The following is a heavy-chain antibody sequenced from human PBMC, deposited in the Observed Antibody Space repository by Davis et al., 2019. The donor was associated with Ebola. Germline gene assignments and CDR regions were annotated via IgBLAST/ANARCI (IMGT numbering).Heavy chain of an antibody. CDR1: GGSISSGGYY. CDR3: ARDGSEDYYDSSGYHIRQNYFDY. Sequence: SETLSLTCTVSGGSISSGGYYWSWIRQHPGKGLEWIGYIYYSGSTYYNPSLKSRVTISVDTSKNQFSLKLSSVTAADTAVYYCARDGSEDYYDSSGYHIRQNYFDYWGQGTLVTVSS. J-gene: IGHJ4*02. CDR2: IYYSGST. V-gene: IGHV4-31*03. D-gene: IGHD3-22*01.